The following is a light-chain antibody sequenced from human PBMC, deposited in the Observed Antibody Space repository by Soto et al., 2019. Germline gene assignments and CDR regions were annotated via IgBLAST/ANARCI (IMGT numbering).Light chain of an antibody. Sequence: IVLTHSPGTLSFSPGEMATLSFRAIHRVTIIYLAGYQRKPGQAPRLLIHGTPTRAPGIPDRFSGSGSGTDLPLTISRLEPEDFAMYSCQQYGTSPLTFGGGTKVDIK. CDR2: GTP. CDR3: QQYGTSPLT. CDR1: HRVTIIY. V-gene: IGKV3-20*01. J-gene: IGKJ4*01.